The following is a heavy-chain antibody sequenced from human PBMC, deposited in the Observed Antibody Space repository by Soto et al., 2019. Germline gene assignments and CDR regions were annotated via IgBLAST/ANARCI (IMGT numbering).Heavy chain of an antibody. Sequence: QVQLVQSETEVKKPGASVKVSCTASGYIFTNYDITWVRQAPRQGLEWMGWVSGYTGNTKYAQKFQDRVTMTTDTSTSSVYVALRSTRADETAFYSGARFGSATYYYSGVDVWGQGTTVFVSS. CDR1: GYIFTNYD. V-gene: IGHV1-18*01. CDR2: VSGYTGNT. CDR3: ARFGSATYYYSGVDV. D-gene: IGHD3-10*01. J-gene: IGHJ6*02.